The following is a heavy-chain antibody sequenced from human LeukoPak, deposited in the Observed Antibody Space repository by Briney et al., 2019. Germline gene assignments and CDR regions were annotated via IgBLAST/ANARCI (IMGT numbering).Heavy chain of an antibody. CDR3: ARVLAGSGWYDVFDI. CDR1: GYTFTSYA. CDR2: MNPNSGNT. J-gene: IGHJ3*02. Sequence: SVNLSCKASGYTFTSYAIDWVRQAPGQGLEWMGWMNPNSGNTGYAQTFQGRVTITRNTSISTPYMELSSLRSEHTAVYYCARVLAGSGWYDVFDIWAQGTMVTVSS. D-gene: IGHD6-19*01. V-gene: IGHV1-8*01.